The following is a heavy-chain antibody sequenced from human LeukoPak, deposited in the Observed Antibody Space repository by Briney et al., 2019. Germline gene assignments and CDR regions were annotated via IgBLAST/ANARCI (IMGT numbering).Heavy chain of an antibody. Sequence: PGGSLRLSCAASGFTFSNYGMHWVRQAPGKGLERVAVISYDGSNTYYADSVKGRFTISRDNSKNSLFLQMNSLRAEDTAVYYCAKDSRKQLVGDHFDYWGQGTLLTVSS. D-gene: IGHD6-6*01. V-gene: IGHV3-30*18. CDR1: GFTFSNYG. CDR3: AKDSRKQLVGDHFDY. J-gene: IGHJ4*02. CDR2: ISYDGSNT.